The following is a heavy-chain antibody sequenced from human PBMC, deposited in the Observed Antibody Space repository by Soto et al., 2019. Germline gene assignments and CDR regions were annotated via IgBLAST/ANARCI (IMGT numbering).Heavy chain of an antibody. CDR2: IYHSGST. CDR1: SGSISSSNW. D-gene: IGHD2-2*01. J-gene: IGHJ5*02. V-gene: IGHV4-4*02. Sequence: SETLSLTCAVSSGSISSSNWWSWVRQPPGKGLEWIGEIYHSGSTNYNPSLKSRVTISVDKSKNQFSLKLSSVTAADTAVYYCAREPIVVVPAAIGVHSGWFDPWGQGTLVTVSS. CDR3: AREPIVVVPAAIGVHSGWFDP.